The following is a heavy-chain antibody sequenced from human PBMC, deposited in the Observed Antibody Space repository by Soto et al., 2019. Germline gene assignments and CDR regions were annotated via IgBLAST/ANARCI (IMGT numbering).Heavy chain of an antibody. D-gene: IGHD6-19*01. CDR2: IWYDGSNK. V-gene: IGHV3-33*01. J-gene: IGHJ6*02. Sequence: GGSLRLSCAASGFTFSSYGMHWVRQAPGKWLEWVAVIWYDGSNKYYADSVKGRFTISRDNSKNTLYLQMNSLRAEDTAVYSCARAVAGPYYYYFYGMDVWGQGTAVTVSS. CDR3: ARAVAGPYYYYFYGMDV. CDR1: GFTFSSYG.